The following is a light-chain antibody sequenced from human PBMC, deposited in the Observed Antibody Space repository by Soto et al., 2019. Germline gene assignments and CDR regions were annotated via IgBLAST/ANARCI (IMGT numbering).Light chain of an antibody. Sequence: EIVLTQSPGTLSLSRGERATLSCRASQSVRSGYLAWYQQKLGQAPSLLIYGVSNRATGIPDRFSGSGSGTDFTLTISRLESEVFAVYYCQQYGTSPRTFGQGTKVEIK. CDR2: GVS. CDR3: QQYGTSPRT. CDR1: QSVRSGY. V-gene: IGKV3-20*01. J-gene: IGKJ1*01.